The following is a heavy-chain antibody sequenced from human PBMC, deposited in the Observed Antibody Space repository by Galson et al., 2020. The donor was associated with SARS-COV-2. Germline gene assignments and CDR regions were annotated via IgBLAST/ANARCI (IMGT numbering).Heavy chain of an antibody. CDR2: IYYRGTT. CDR3: ARTVTRGADSVLWFDP. Sequence: TLSLTCAVSGDSISSGDYSWSWIRQPPGKGLEWIAYIYYRGTTYYNPSLKSRLTILIDTSKNQFSLRLSSVTAADTAVYYCARTVTRGADSVLWFDPWGQGALVTVSS. D-gene: IGHD1-26*01. J-gene: IGHJ5*02. V-gene: IGHV4-30-4*07. CDR1: GDSISSGDYS.